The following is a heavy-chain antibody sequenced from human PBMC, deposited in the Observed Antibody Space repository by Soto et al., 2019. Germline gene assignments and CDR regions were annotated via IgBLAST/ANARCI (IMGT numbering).Heavy chain of an antibody. V-gene: IGHV1-46*01. CDR3: ARVSRDGYNTRSAYYYGMDV. CDR1: RYTFTSYY. D-gene: IGHD5-12*01. J-gene: IGHJ6*02. CDR2: INPSGGST. Sequence: ASVKVSCKASRYTFTSYYMHWVRQAPGQGLEWMGIINPSGGSTSYAQKFQGRVTMTRDTSTSTVYMELSSLRSEDTAVYYCARVSRDGYNTRSAYYYGMDVWGQGTTVTVSS.